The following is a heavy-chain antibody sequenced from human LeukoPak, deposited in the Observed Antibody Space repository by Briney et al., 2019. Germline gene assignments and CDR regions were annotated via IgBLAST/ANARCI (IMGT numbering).Heavy chain of an antibody. CDR3: TRPVAPRNAFDI. J-gene: IGHJ3*02. CDR1: GYTFSSYA. CDR2: INTGNGNT. Sequence: ASVKVSCKASGYTFSSYAMHWVRQAPGQRLEWMAWINTGNGNTKYSQKFQGRVTMTRDTSASTAYMELSSLRFEDTAVYYCTRPVAPRNAFDIWGQGTMVTVSS. D-gene: IGHD6-19*01. V-gene: IGHV1-3*04.